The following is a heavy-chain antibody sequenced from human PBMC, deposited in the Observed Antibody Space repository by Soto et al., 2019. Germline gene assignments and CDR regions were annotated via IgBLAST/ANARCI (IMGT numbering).Heavy chain of an antibody. CDR3: ARLLWIQLWSRFDY. CDR1: GYSFTSYW. D-gene: IGHD5-18*01. CDR2: IYPGDSDT. V-gene: IGHV5-51*01. J-gene: IGHJ4*02. Sequence: GESLKISCNGSGYSFTSYWIGWVRQMPGKGLEWMGIIYPGDSDTRYSPFFQGQVTISADKSISTAYLQWSSLKASDTAMYYCARLLWIQLWSRFDYWGQGTLVTVSS.